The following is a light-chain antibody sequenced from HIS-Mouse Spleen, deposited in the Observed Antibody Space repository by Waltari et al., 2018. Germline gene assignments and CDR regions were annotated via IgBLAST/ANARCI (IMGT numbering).Light chain of an antibody. V-gene: IGLV1-51*01. CDR1: SSNIGNNY. J-gene: IGLJ2*01. CDR2: DNN. CDR3: GTWDSSLSAGV. Sequence: QSVLTQPPSVSAAPGQKVTISCSGSSSNIGNNYVSWYQQLPGTAPKLPINDNNMRPSGLPDRFSGSKSGTSATLGITGLQTGDEADYYCGTWDSSLSAGVFGGGTKLTVL.